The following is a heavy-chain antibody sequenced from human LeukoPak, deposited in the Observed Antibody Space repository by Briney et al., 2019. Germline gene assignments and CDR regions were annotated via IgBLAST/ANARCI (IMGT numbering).Heavy chain of an antibody. J-gene: IGHJ3*02. CDR1: GGTFSSYT. Sequence: GSSVKVSCKASGGTFSSYTISWVRQAPGQGLEWMGRIIPILGIANYAQKFQGRVTITADKSTSTAYMELSSLRSEDTAVYYCARGRRALQLGAFDIWGQGTMVTVSS. CDR3: ARGRRALQLGAFDI. V-gene: IGHV1-69*02. CDR2: IIPILGIA. D-gene: IGHD5-18*01.